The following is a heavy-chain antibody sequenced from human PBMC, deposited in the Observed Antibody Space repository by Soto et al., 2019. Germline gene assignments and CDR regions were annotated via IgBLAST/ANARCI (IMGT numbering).Heavy chain of an antibody. CDR2: INNDGTST. V-gene: IGHV3-74*01. Sequence: GGSLRLSCAASGFTFSSQWLHWVRQAPGKGLVWISRINNDGTSTNYADSVKGRFTVSRDNAKKTMSLQMNSLRAEDTAVYYCASWRGGYTYGLDHWGHGTPVTVSS. CDR3: ASWRGGYTYGLDH. J-gene: IGHJ4*01. D-gene: IGHD5-18*01. CDR1: GFTFSSQW.